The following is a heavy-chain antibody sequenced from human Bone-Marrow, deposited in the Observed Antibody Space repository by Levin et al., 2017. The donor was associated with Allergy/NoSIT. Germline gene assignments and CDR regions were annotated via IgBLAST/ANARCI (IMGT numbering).Heavy chain of an antibody. D-gene: IGHD2-2*01. Sequence: ASVKVSCKATGYTFNSYALSWVRQAPGQGLEWLAWINTYNGNTNYAQKVQGRVTLTTDTSTNTAYMELRSLRSDDTAVYYCARVGCSSTSCYVGNWFDPWGQGTLVTVSS. V-gene: IGHV1-18*01. CDR3: ARVGCSSTSCYVGNWFDP. CDR2: INTYNGNT. J-gene: IGHJ5*02. CDR1: GYTFNSYA.